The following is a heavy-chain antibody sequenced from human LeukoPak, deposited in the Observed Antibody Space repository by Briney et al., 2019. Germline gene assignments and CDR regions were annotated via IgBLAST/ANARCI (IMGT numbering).Heavy chain of an antibody. CDR2: MKEDGSQE. CDR1: GFTFSHYW. D-gene: IGHD3-10*01. J-gene: IGHJ3*02. CDR3: AKGGRAPGAFDI. Sequence: GGSLRLSCAASGFTFSHYWMTWVRQAPGKGLEWVANMKEDGSQETYVDSVKGRFTISRDNAKNTLYLQMNSLRAEDTAVYYCAKGGRAPGAFDIWGQGTMVTVSS. V-gene: IGHV3-7*01.